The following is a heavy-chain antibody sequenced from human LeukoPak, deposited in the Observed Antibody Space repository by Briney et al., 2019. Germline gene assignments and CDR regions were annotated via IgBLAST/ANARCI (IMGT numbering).Heavy chain of an antibody. CDR2: INHSGST. J-gene: IGHJ3*02. CDR1: GGSFSGYY. CDR3: ARTWDRAFDI. D-gene: IGHD1-26*01. Sequence: SETLSLTCAVYGGSFSGYYWSWIRQPPGKGLEWIGKINHSGSTNYNPSLKSRVTISVDTSKNQFSLKLSSVTAADTAVYYCARTWDRAFDIWGQGTMVTVSS. V-gene: IGHV4-34*01.